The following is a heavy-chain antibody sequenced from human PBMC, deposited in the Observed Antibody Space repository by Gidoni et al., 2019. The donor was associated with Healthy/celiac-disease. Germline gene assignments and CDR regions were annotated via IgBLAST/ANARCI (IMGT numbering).Heavy chain of an antibody. D-gene: IGHD3-10*01. CDR1: GYTFTSYA. V-gene: IGHV1-3*01. CDR2: INAGNGNT. CDR3: ARDLHGSGSYYNVPDY. Sequence: QVQLVQSGAEVKKPGASVQVSCKASGYTFTSYAMHWVRQAPGQRLEWMGWINAGNGNTKYSQKFQGRVTITRDTSASTAYMELSSLRSEDTAVYYCARDLHGSGSYYNVPDYWGQGTLVTVSA. J-gene: IGHJ4*02.